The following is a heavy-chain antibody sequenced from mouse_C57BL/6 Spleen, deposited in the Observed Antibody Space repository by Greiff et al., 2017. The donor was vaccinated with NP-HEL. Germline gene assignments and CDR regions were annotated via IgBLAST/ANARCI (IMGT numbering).Heavy chain of an antibody. CDR3: LITFRY. J-gene: IGHJ2*01. Sequence: VQLQQSGPELVKPGASVKISCKASGYSFTGYYMNWVKQSPEKSLEWIGEINPSTGGTTYNQKFKAKATLTVDKSSSTAYMQLKSLTSEDSAVYYCLITFRYWGQGTTLTVSS. CDR1: GYSFTGYY. CDR2: INPSTGGT. D-gene: IGHD1-1*01. V-gene: IGHV1-42*01.